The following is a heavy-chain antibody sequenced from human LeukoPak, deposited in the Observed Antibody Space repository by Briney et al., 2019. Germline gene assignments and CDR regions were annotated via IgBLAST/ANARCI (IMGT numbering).Heavy chain of an antibody. CDR2: ISAYNGNT. CDR1: GYTFTSYG. CDR3: ARVFRVGSGYWHY. J-gene: IGHJ4*02. D-gene: IGHD3-22*01. Sequence: APVKVSCKASGYTFTSYGISWVRQAPGQGLEWMGWISAYNGNTNYSQKFQGRVTITRDTSASTAYMELSSLRSEDTAVYYCARVFRVGSGYWHYWGQGTLVTVSS. V-gene: IGHV1-18*01.